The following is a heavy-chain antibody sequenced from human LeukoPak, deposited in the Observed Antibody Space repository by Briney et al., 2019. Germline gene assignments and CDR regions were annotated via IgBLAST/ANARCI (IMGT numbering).Heavy chain of an antibody. CDR3: ARDMNTRVTPISYAFDL. Sequence: GSLRLSCAASGFTFSSYWMSWVRQAPGKGLEWVANIKQDGSEKYYVDSVKGRFTISRDNAKNSLYLQMNSLRSDDTAVYYCARDMNTRVTPISYAFDLWGQGTMVTVSS. CDR1: GFTFSSYW. V-gene: IGHV3-7*03. D-gene: IGHD4-23*01. CDR2: IKQDGSEK. J-gene: IGHJ3*01.